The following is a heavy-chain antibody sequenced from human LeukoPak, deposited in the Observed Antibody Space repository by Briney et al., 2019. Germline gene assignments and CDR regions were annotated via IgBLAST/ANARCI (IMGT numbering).Heavy chain of an antibody. V-gene: IGHV3-7*01. J-gene: IGHJ4*02. CDR1: GFTFSSYW. Sequence: GGFLRLSCAASGFTFSSYWMSWVRQAPGKGLEWVANIKQDGSEKYYVDSVKGRFTISRDNAKNSLYLQMNSLRAEDTAVYYCARGGDFWSGQPGIPDYWGQGTLVTVSS. CDR3: ARGGDFWSGQPGIPDY. CDR2: IKQDGSEK. D-gene: IGHD3-3*01.